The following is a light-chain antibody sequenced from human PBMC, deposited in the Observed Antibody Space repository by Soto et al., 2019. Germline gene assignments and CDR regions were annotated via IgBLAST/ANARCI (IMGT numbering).Light chain of an antibody. J-gene: IGKJ5*01. Sequence: IQMTQSPSSVSASVGDRVTITCRASRNIGDRLAWFRHKPGKAPQLLIQTASTLVRETPSRFSGSGSGTHFTLTINSLQPEDFATYYCQQSYNTPRTFGQGTRLEIK. CDR3: QQSYNTPRT. CDR2: TAS. V-gene: IGKV1-12*01. CDR1: RNIGDR.